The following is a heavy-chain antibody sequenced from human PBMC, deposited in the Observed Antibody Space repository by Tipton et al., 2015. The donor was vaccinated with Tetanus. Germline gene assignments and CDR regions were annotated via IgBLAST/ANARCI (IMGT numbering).Heavy chain of an antibody. Sequence: TLSLTCTVSGGSISSGGYYWSWIRQHPGKGLEWIGYASYSGSSNYNPSLKSRVIISIDASKNQFSLKLSSVAAADTAVYSCARAYDFWSGHLDSWGQGTLVTVSS. CDR3: ARAYDFWSGHLDS. V-gene: IGHV4-61*08. D-gene: IGHD3-3*01. CDR2: ASYSGSS. CDR1: GGSISSGGYY. J-gene: IGHJ4*02.